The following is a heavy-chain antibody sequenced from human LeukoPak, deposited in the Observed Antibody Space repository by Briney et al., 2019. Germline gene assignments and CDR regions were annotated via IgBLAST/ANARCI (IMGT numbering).Heavy chain of an antibody. CDR3: ARVGGVPAAHFDS. CDR1: GFTFSSYA. J-gene: IGHJ4*02. D-gene: IGHD2-2*01. CDR2: TYSSGTT. Sequence: QTGGSLRLSCAASGFTFSSYAMSWVRQAPGKGLEWVSLTYSSGTTYYADSVQGRFTISRDNSKNSLYLEMNSLRAEDTAVYYCARVGGVPAAHFDSWGQGTLVTVSS. V-gene: IGHV3-23*05.